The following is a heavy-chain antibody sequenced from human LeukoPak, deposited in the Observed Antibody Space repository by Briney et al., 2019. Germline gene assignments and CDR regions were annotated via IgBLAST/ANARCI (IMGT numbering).Heavy chain of an antibody. D-gene: IGHD6-13*01. CDR1: GGTFSSYA. J-gene: IGHJ4*02. Sequence: ASVKVSCKASGGTFSSYAISWVRQAPGQGLEWMGGIIPIFGTANYAQKFQGRVTITTDASTSTAYMELSSLRSEDTAVYYCARDEGIAAGYFDYWGQGTLVTVSS. V-gene: IGHV1-69*05. CDR2: IIPIFGTA. CDR3: ARDEGIAAGYFDY.